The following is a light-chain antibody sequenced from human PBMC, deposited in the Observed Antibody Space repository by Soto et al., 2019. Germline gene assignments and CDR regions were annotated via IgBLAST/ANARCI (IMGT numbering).Light chain of an antibody. V-gene: IGKV3-15*01. CDR1: QSVSSY. J-gene: IGKJ2*01. CDR3: QQYSNWPPLYT. Sequence: EIVMTQSPATLSVSPGERATLSCRASQSVSSYLAWYQQKPGLPPSLLIYDASTRATGIPDRLSGSGSGTDFTLTISSLQSADFAVYYCQQYSNWPPLYTFGRGTKLEI. CDR2: DAS.